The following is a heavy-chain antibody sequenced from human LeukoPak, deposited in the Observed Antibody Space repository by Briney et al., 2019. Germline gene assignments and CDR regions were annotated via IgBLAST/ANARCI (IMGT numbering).Heavy chain of an antibody. CDR3: ARVYRYYYMDV. Sequence: PSETLSLTCTVSGGSISSGSYYWSWIRQPAGKGLEWIGRIYSSGSTNYNPSLKSRVTISVDTSKNQFSLKLSSVTAADTAVYYCARVYRYYYMDVWGKGTTVTISS. D-gene: IGHD2-2*02. J-gene: IGHJ6*03. V-gene: IGHV4-61*10. CDR2: IYSSGST. CDR1: GGSISSGSYY.